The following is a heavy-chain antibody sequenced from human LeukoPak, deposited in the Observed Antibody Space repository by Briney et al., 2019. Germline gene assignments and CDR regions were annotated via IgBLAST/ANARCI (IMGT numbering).Heavy chain of an antibody. CDR3: ASAGGVEMATH. J-gene: IGHJ4*02. Sequence: PSETLSLTCTVSGGSISYGDYFWSWIRQPPGKRLEWIGYISYSGNTYYKPSLKSRVNISLDTSKNQFSLKLSSVTAADTAVYYCASAGGVEMATHWGQGTLVTVSS. D-gene: IGHD5-24*01. CDR2: ISYSGNT. CDR1: GGSISYGDYF. V-gene: IGHV4-30-4*01.